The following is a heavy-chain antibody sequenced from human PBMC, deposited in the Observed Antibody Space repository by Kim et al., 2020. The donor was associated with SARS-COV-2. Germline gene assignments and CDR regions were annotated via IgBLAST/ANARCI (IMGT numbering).Heavy chain of an antibody. CDR1: GFTFSSYA. D-gene: IGHD3-22*01. Sequence: GGSLRLSCAASGFTFSSYAMHWVRQAPGKGLEWVAVISYDGSNKYYADSVKGRFTISRDNSKNTLYLQMNSLRAEDTAVYYCARGRLYDSSGYYLKAYYYYGMDVWGQGTTVTVSS. V-gene: IGHV3-30*04. J-gene: IGHJ6*02. CDR2: ISYDGSNK. CDR3: ARGRLYDSSGYYLKAYYYYGMDV.